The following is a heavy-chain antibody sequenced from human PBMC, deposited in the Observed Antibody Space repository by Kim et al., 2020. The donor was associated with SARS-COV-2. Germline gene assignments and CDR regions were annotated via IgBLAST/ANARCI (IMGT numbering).Heavy chain of an antibody. CDR1: GFTFRSYS. Sequence: GGSLRLSCEASGFTFRSYSMNWIRQAPGKGLEWVPSISMSSTYIYYADSVTGRFTISRDDATNSLFLQMNSLRAEDTATYYCARVDGSGTDTIDYWGQ. CDR3: ARVDGSGTDTIDY. J-gene: IGHJ4*02. V-gene: IGHV3-21*06. D-gene: IGHD3-10*01. CDR2: ISMSSTYI.